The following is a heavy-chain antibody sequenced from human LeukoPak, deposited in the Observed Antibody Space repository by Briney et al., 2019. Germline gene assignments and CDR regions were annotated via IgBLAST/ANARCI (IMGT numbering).Heavy chain of an antibody. CDR3: ARGEGGSIATRPVDYYNMDV. V-gene: IGHV3-13*01. CDR1: GFTFDNND. CDR2: IGSAGYT. D-gene: IGHD6-6*01. J-gene: IGHJ6*02. Sequence: GGSLRLSCEVPGFTFDNNDMHWVRQTTGKGLEWVSAIGSAGYTYYADSVRGRFTISRDNSKNTLYFQMNSLRIDDAAVYSCARGEGGSIATRPVDYYNMDVWGQGTTVTVSS.